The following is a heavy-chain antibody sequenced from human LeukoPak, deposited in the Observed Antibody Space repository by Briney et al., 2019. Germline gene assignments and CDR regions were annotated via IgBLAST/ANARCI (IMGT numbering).Heavy chain of an antibody. J-gene: IGHJ4*02. D-gene: IGHD6-13*01. V-gene: IGHV3-7*01. CDR3: ARADSYSWYGS. Sequence: GGSLRLSCAASGSTLSSYWMSWVRQAPGKGLEWVANIKQDGSEKYYVDSVEGRFTISRDNAENSLSLQMNSLRAEDTAVYYCARADSYSWYGSWGQGTLVTVSS. CDR1: GSTLSSYW. CDR2: IKQDGSEK.